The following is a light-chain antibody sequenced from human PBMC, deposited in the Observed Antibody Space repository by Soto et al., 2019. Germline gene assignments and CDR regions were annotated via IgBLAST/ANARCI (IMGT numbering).Light chain of an antibody. Sequence: DIQMTQSPSTLSASVGDRVTITCRASQSISDWLAWYQQKPGKAPNLLIFDASSLKSGVPARFSGSGSGTEFTLTISSLQPDDFAIYYCQQYNNYPWTFGQGTKLEIK. J-gene: IGKJ2*02. CDR1: QSISDW. CDR2: DAS. CDR3: QQYNNYPWT. V-gene: IGKV1-5*01.